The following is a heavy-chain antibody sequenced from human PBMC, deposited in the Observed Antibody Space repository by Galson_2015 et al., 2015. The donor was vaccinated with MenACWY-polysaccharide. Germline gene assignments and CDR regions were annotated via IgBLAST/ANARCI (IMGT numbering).Heavy chain of an antibody. CDR1: GYTFTVYH. J-gene: IGHJ3*02. CDR2: INPTSTDT. V-gene: IGHV1-2*06. D-gene: IGHD1-26*01. CDR3: ARGRGTYYLAAFDI. Sequence: SVKVSCKASGYTFTVYHMHWVRQAPGQGLEWMGRINPTSTDTNYTQKFQGRVTMTWDTSISTAYMELTRLRSDDTAVYYCARGRGTYYLAAFDIWGQGTMVTVSS.